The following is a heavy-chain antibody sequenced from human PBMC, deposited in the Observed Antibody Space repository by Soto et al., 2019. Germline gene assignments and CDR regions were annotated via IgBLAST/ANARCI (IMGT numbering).Heavy chain of an antibody. D-gene: IGHD6-19*01. V-gene: IGHV6-1*01. J-gene: IGHJ3*02. Sequence: SQTLSLTCAISGDSVSSNSATWKWIRQSPSRGLEWLGRTYYRSKWYNDYAVSVKSRITINPDTSKNQFSLQLNSVTPEDTAVYYCARDSTGQWLVSDAFDIWGQGTMVTVS. CDR2: TYYRSKWYN. CDR3: ARDSTGQWLVSDAFDI. CDR1: GDSVSSNSAT.